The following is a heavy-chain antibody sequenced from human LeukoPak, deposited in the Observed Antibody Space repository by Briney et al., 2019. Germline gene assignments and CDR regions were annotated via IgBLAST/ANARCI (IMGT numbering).Heavy chain of an antibody. J-gene: IGHJ4*02. CDR2: ISWDGGST. CDR3: AKDHGSGSYSYFDY. Sequence: PGGSLRLSCAASGFTFDDYAMHWVRQAPGKGLEWVPLISWDGGSTYYADSVKGRFTISRDNSKNSLYLQMNSLRAEDTALYYCAKDHGSGSYSYFDYWGQGTLVTVSS. V-gene: IGHV3-43D*03. CDR1: GFTFDDYA. D-gene: IGHD3-10*01.